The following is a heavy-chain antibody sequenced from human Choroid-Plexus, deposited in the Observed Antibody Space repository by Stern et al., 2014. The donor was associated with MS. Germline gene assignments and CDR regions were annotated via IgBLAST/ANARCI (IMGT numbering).Heavy chain of an antibody. V-gene: IGHV3-30*18. D-gene: IGHD2/OR15-2a*01. CDR3: AKDRQYLTYFFDH. J-gene: IGHJ5*02. Sequence: VQLVESGGGVVQPRRPLRLSCVASGFTFGSCAMHWVRQAPGQGLEWVAGVSYDGSNKYYADSVKGRFTISRDNSQNTLYMQMSSLRPEDTAVYYCAKDRQYLTYFFDHWGQGSLVTVSS. CDR2: VSYDGSNK. CDR1: GFTFGSCA.